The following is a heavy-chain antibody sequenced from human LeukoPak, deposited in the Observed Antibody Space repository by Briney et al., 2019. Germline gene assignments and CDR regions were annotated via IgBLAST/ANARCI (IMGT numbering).Heavy chain of an antibody. D-gene: IGHD3-9*01. CDR1: GYTFTGYY. V-gene: IGHV1-2*04. CDR3: ATGGPGDILTGSPL. J-gene: IGHJ6*02. CDR2: INPNSGGT. Sequence: ASVKVSCKASGYTFTGYYMHWVRQAPGQGLEWMGWINPNSGGTNYAQKFQGWVTMTRDTSISTAYMELSSLRSEDTAVYYCATGGPGDILTGSPLWGQGTTVTVSS.